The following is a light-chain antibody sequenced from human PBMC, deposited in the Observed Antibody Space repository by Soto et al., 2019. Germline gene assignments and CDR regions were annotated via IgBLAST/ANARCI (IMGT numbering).Light chain of an antibody. V-gene: IGKV3-20*01. CDR2: GTS. CDR1: QSVSSSY. Sequence: EIVLTQSPGTLSLSPGERATLSCRASQSVSSSYLAWYQQKPGQAPRLLIYGTSSRATAIPDRFSGSGSGTDFTGTISRLEPEDFAVYYCQQYGSSSWTFGQGTKVEIK. CDR3: QQYGSSSWT. J-gene: IGKJ1*01.